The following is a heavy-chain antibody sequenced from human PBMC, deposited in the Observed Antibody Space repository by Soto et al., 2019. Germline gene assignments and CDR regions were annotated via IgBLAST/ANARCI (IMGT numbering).Heavy chain of an antibody. CDR2: ITTDKGKT. V-gene: IGHV1-18*01. CDR1: GYTFTTYG. J-gene: IGHJ4*02. Sequence: QVQLVQSGPEVKKPGASVKVSCKTSGYTFTTYGISWVRQAPGQGLEWMGWITTDKGKTTYAQKFQGRVTMTTDTSTSTADMELRSLRADDTAVYYCASRSTAFDYWGQGTLVTVSS. CDR3: ASRSTAFDY.